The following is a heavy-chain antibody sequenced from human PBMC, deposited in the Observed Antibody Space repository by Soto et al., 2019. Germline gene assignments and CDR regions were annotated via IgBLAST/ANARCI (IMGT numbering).Heavy chain of an antibody. CDR3: AKGQLVPAALYYYYYGMDV. CDR1: GFTFSSYA. J-gene: IGHJ6*02. V-gene: IGHV3-23*01. Sequence: PGGSLRLSCAASGFTFSSYAMSWVRQAPGKGLEWVSAISGSGGSTYYADSVKGRFTISRDNSKNTLYLQMNSLRAEDTAVYYCAKGQLVPAALYYYYYGMDVWGQGTTVTVSS. D-gene: IGHD2-2*01. CDR2: ISGSGGST.